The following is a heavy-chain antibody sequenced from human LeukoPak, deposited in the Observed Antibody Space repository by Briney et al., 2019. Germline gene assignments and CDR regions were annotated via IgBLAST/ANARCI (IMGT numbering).Heavy chain of an antibody. V-gene: IGHV4-39*01. CDR1: GGSLSSSSYY. J-gene: IGHJ4*02. Sequence: SETLSLTCTVSGGSLSSSSYYLGWLRQPPGTGLEWIGSIYYSGSTYYNPSLKSRVTISVDTSKNQFSLKLSSVTAADTAVYYCASQIAVAGYWGQGTLVTVSS. D-gene: IGHD6-19*01. CDR3: ASQIAVAGY. CDR2: IYYSGST.